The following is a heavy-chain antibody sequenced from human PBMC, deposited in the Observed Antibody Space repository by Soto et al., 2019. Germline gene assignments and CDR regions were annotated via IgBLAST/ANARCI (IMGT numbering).Heavy chain of an antibody. CDR1: GFTVSSNY. V-gene: IGHV3-66*01. CDR2: IYSGGST. J-gene: IGHJ3*02. CDR3: AREEEAYCGGDCYSHAFDI. D-gene: IGHD2-21*01. Sequence: GGSLRLSCAASGFTVSSNYMSWVRQAPGKGLEWVSVIYSGGSTYYADSVKGRFTISRDNSKNTLYLQMNSLRAEDTAVYYCAREEEAYCGGDCYSHAFDIWGQGTMVTVSS.